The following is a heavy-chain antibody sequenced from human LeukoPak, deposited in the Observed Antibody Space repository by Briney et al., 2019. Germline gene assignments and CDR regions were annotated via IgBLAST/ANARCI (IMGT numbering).Heavy chain of an antibody. V-gene: IGHV5-51*01. J-gene: IGHJ3*01. CDR3: AGPVGVRAAMGYAFDV. Sequence: GESLKISCKGSGYSFTSYRIGWVRQMPGKGLEWMGIIYPGDSDTRYSPSFQGQVTISADKYISTAYLQWSSLKASDTAMYYCAGPVGVRAAMGYAFDVWGQGTMVTASS. D-gene: IGHD2-2*01. CDR1: GYSFTSYR. CDR2: IYPGDSDT.